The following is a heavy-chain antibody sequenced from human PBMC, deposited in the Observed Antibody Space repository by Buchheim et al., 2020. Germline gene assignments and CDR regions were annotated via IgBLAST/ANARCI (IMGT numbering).Heavy chain of an antibody. CDR3: AKNPHPIYSSTSRYTNYYGMDV. D-gene: IGHD2-2*02. V-gene: IGHV3-23*01. Sequence: EVQLLESGGGLVQPGGSLRLSCAASGFTFSSYAMSWVRQAPGKGLEWVSAISGSCGSTYYADSVKGRFTISRDNSKNTLYLQMNSLSAEDTAVYYCAKNPHPIYSSTSRYTNYYGMDVWGQGTT. CDR2: ISGSCGST. CDR1: GFTFSSYA. J-gene: IGHJ6*02.